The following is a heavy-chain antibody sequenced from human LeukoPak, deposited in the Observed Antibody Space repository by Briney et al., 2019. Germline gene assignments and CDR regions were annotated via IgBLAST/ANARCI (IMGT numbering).Heavy chain of an antibody. Sequence: GGSLRLSCAASGFTLSSYSMNWVRQAPGKGLEWVSSISSSSSYIYYADSVKGRFTISRDNAKNSLYLQMNSLRAEDTAVYYCARGYIAAAQGNWFDPWGQGTLVTVSS. CDR1: GFTLSSYS. CDR3: ARGYIAAAQGNWFDP. D-gene: IGHD6-13*01. CDR2: ISSSSSYI. V-gene: IGHV3-21*01. J-gene: IGHJ5*02.